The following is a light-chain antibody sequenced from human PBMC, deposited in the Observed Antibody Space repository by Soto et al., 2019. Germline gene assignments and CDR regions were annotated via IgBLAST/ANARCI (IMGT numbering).Light chain of an antibody. CDR2: WAS. Sequence: DIEMTQSPDSLAVSLGERAAINCKSSQSVLYSSNNKNYLAWYQQKPGQPPKLLIYWASTRESGVPDRFSGSGSGTDFTLTISSLQAEDVAVYYCQQYYRTPPTFGGGTKVEIK. CDR3: QQYYRTPPT. J-gene: IGKJ4*01. CDR1: QSVLYSSNNKNY. V-gene: IGKV4-1*01.